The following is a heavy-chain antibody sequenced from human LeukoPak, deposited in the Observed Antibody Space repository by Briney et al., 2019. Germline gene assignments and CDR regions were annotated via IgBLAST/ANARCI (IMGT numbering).Heavy chain of an antibody. D-gene: IGHD6-19*01. CDR3: ARSIAVAGIVSDYYYYGMDV. Sequence: SGALPLPSSASGGSIISYYWSWIRPPPGKGLEWFGCFYYSRSHNYNPSRKSRVTISVHTSKKQCSLKLSSVTAADTAVYYCARSIAVAGIVSDYYYYGMDVWGQGNTVTVSS. CDR2: FYYSRSH. V-gene: IGHV4-59*08. CDR1: GGSIISYY. J-gene: IGHJ6*02.